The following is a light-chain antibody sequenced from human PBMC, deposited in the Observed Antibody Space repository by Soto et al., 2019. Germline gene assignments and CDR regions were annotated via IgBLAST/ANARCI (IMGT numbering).Light chain of an antibody. CDR1: QGISCY. Sequence: DIQSTQSPSFLSASVGDRVTITCRASQGISCYLAWYQQKPGKAPKLLIYATSTLQSGVPSRFSGSRSGTEFTLTIRSLQPEDFATYYCQQLNNYIFTFGPGTKVDIK. J-gene: IGKJ3*01. V-gene: IGKV1-9*01. CDR2: ATS. CDR3: QQLNNYIFT.